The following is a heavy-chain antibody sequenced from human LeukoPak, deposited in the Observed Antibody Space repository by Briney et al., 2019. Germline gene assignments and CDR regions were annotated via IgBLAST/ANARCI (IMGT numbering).Heavy chain of an antibody. J-gene: IGHJ5*02. V-gene: IGHV1-2*02. CDR2: INPNSGGT. D-gene: IGHD6-13*01. CDR3: ARGSSSWFGWFDP. Sequence: ASVKVSCKASGYTLTGYYMHWVRQAPGQGLEWMGWINPNSGGTNYAQKFQGRVTMTRDTSISTAYMELSRLRSDDTAVYYCARGSSSWFGWFDPWGQGTLVTVSS. CDR1: GYTLTGYY.